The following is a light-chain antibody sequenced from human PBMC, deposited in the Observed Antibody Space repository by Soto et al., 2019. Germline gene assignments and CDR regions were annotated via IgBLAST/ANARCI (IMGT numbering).Light chain of an antibody. Sequence: EIVLTQSPGTLSLSPGERATLSCRASQSVSSSYLAWYQQKPGQAPRLLIYGASSRATGIPDRFSGSGSGTDVTLTISRLEPEDCAVYYCQQYGSSPPTFGQGTKLEIK. CDR3: QQYGSSPPT. V-gene: IGKV3-20*01. CDR2: GAS. J-gene: IGKJ2*01. CDR1: QSVSSSY.